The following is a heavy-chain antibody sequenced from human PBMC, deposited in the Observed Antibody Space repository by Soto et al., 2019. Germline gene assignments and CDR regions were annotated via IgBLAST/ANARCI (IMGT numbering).Heavy chain of an antibody. CDR2: IDPSDSYT. D-gene: IGHD5-18*01. Sequence: PGESLKISCKGSGYSFTSHWISWVRQMPGKGLEWMGRIDPSDSYTSYSPSFQGHVTISADRSISTVYLQWSSLKASDTAMYYCARGDTALSYWYFDLWGRGTLVTVS. J-gene: IGHJ2*01. V-gene: IGHV5-10-1*01. CDR3: ARGDTALSYWYFDL. CDR1: GYSFTSHW.